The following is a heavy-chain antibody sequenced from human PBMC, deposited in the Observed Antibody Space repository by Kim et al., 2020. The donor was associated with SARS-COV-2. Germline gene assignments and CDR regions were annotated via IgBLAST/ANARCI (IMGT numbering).Heavy chain of an antibody. J-gene: IGHJ1*01. CDR2: ITGDGTGT. Sequence: RGSLRLSCAASGFTFSSIWMHWVRQVPGKGLVWVSRITGDGTGTVYADSVKGRFTISRDNAKNMLYLQMNTLRGEDTAVYYCASPRVGFWGQGTLVTVSS. V-gene: IGHV3-74*01. CDR3: ASPRVGF. CDR1: GFTFSSIW. D-gene: IGHD3-10*01.